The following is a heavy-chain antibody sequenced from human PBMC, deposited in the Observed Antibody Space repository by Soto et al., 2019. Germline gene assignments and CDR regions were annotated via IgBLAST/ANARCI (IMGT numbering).Heavy chain of an antibody. CDR1: GFSLNTGGMC. CDR2: IDWDDDK. D-gene: IGHD4-17*01. CDR3: ARTRHLGDYATSPDY. V-gene: IGHV2-70*11. J-gene: IGHJ4*02. Sequence: SGPTLVKPTQTLTLTCTFSGFSLNTGGMCVSWIRQPPGKALEWLARIDWDDDKYYTTSLQTRLTISKDTSKNQVVLTMTNMDPMDTATYYCARTRHLGDYATSPDYWGQGTLVTVSS.